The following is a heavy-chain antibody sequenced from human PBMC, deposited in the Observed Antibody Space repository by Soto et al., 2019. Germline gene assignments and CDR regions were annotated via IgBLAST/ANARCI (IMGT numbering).Heavy chain of an antibody. D-gene: IGHD6-6*01. CDR1: GGTFSSYA. J-gene: IGHJ6*02. V-gene: IGHV1-69*06. CDR2: IIPIFGTA. Sequence: QVQLVQSGAEVKKPGSSVKVSCKASGGTFSSYAISWVRQAPGQGLEWMGGIIPIFGTANYAQKFQGRVTSTADKSTRTAYMELSSLRSEDTAVYYCACAGGPSIAARPIQHPYGMDVWGQGSTVTVSS. CDR3: ACAGGPSIAARPIQHPYGMDV.